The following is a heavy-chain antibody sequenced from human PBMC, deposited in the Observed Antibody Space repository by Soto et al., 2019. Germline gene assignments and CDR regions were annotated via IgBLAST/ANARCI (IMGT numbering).Heavy chain of an antibody. CDR1: GFSVSNYG. CDR3: ARGEAWTEEAFDI. J-gene: IGHJ3*02. Sequence: QVQLVESGGGVVQPGQSLRLSCAASGFSVSNYGMHWVRQAPGKGLEWVAVVWKDGNTKHYGDSVKGRFTISRDNSKNTLELQMSSLRGEDTAVYYCARGEAWTEEAFDIWGKGTRVTVSS. CDR2: VWKDGNTK. D-gene: IGHD5-12*01. V-gene: IGHV3-33*01.